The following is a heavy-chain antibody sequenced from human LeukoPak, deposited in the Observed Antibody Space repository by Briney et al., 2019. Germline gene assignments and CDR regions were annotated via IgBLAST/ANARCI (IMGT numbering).Heavy chain of an antibody. Sequence: PSETLSLTCTVSGGSISSSSYYWGWSRQPPGKGLEWIGSIYYSGSTYYNPSLKSRVTISVDTSKNQFSLKLSSVTAADTAVYYRANHDYYDSSGYPYWGQGTLVTVSS. CDR3: ANHDYYDSSGYPY. CDR2: IYYSGST. D-gene: IGHD3-22*01. J-gene: IGHJ4*02. CDR1: GGSISSSSYY. V-gene: IGHV4-39*01.